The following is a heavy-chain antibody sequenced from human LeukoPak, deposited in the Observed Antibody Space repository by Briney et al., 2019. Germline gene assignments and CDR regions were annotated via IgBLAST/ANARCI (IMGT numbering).Heavy chain of an antibody. CDR2: IYYSGNT. V-gene: IGHV4-31*03. D-gene: IGHD6-6*01. J-gene: IGHJ5*02. CDR3: ARDSDRARGYNWFDP. Sequence: PSETLSLTCTVSGGSLSSGGYYWSWIRQHPGKGLEWIGYIYYSGNTFYNPSLKSRVTISVDTSKNQFSLKLSSVTAADTAVYYCARDSDRARGYNWFDPWGQGTLVTVSS. CDR1: GGSLSSGGYY.